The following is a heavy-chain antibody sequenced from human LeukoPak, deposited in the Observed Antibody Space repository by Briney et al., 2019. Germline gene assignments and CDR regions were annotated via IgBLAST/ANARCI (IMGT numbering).Heavy chain of an antibody. V-gene: IGHV4-59*08. CDR3: ARHQDGYGDYFDF. D-gene: IGHD5-24*01. CDR2: IHSSGRT. Sequence: SETLSLTCTVSGGSISNYYWSWIRQPPGKGLEWIGYIHSSGRTNYDPSLESRVTISIDTSMNQFSLKVSSVTAPDTAVYYCARHQDGYGDYFDFWGQGILVTVSS. CDR1: GGSISNYY. J-gene: IGHJ4*02.